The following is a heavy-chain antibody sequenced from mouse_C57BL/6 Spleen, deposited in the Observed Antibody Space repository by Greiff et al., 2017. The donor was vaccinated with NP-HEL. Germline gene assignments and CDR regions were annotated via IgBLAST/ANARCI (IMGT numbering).Heavy chain of an antibody. J-gene: IGHJ4*01. CDR2: IWSGGST. CDR3: ARKGVYDGYYASAMDY. CDR1: GFSLTSYG. Sequence: VQLVESGPGLVQPSQSLSITCTVSGFSLTSYGVHWVRQSPGKGLEWLGVIWSGGSTDYNAAFISRLSISKDNSKSQVFFKMNSLQADDTAIYYSARKGVYDGYYASAMDYWGQRTSVTVSS. D-gene: IGHD2-3*01. V-gene: IGHV2-2*01.